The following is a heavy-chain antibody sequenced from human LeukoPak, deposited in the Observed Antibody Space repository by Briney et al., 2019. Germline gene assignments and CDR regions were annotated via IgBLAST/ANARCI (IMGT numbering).Heavy chain of an antibody. D-gene: IGHD6-13*01. V-gene: IGHV1-18*01. Sequence: ASVKVSCKTSGYTFTNYGISWVRQAPGLGLEWMGWISAYNGNTNYAQKVQGRVTMTTDTSTSTAYMELRSLRFDDTAVYYCARDQSVRLLQTSSTYFKHVFAVWGQGSMVTVSS. CDR1: GYTFTNYG. J-gene: IGHJ3*01. CDR2: ISAYNGNT. CDR3: ARDQSVRLLQTSSTYFKHVFAV.